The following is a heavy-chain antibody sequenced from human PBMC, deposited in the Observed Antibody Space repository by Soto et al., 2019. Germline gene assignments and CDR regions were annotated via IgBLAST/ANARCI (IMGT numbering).Heavy chain of an antibody. J-gene: IGHJ5*02. D-gene: IGHD2-8*01. CDR1: GGSISCGGYY. CDR3: AVGYSANGVCYLETYNWFDP. CDR2: IYYSGST. Sequence: PLQESGPGLVKPSQTLSLTCTVSGGSISCGGYYWSGIRQHPGKGLEWIGSIYYSGSTYYNPAVKRRVTIAVETSKNQFSLKLRSVPAADTAVYYCAVGYSANGVCYLETYNWFDPWGQGTLVTVSA. V-gene: IGHV4-31*03.